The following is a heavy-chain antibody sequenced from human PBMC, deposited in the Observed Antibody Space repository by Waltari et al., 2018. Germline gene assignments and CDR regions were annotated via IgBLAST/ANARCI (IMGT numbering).Heavy chain of an antibody. J-gene: IGHJ2*01. Sequence: QVQLQQWGAGLLKPSETLSLTCAVYGGSFSGYYWSWIRPPPGKGLEWIGEINHSGSTNYNPSLKSRVTISVDTSKNQFSLKLSSVTAADTAVYYCARGITMVRGAPRYFDLWGRGTLVTVSS. V-gene: IGHV4-34*01. CDR2: INHSGST. D-gene: IGHD3-10*01. CDR1: GGSFSGYY. CDR3: ARGITMVRGAPRYFDL.